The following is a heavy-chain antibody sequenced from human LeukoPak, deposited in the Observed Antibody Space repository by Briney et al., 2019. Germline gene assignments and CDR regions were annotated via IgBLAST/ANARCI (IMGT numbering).Heavy chain of an antibody. J-gene: IGHJ4*02. D-gene: IGHD4-17*01. Sequence: SETLSLTCTVSGYSISSGYYWGWIRQPPGKGLEWIGSIYHSGSTYYNPPLKSRVTISVDTSKNQFSLKLSSVTAADTAVYYCARDPYHYGDYDYWGQGTLVTVSS. V-gene: IGHV4-38-2*02. CDR1: GYSISSGYY. CDR3: ARDPYHYGDYDY. CDR2: IYHSGST.